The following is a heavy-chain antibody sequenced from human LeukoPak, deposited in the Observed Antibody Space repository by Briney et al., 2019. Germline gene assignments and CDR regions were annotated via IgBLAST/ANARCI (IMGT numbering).Heavy chain of an antibody. V-gene: IGHV3-7*01. J-gene: IGHJ4*02. CDR2: INQDGSKE. CDR3: VRDGGVSGYDLLDY. Sequence: GGSLRLSCTASGFIFSNYWMTWVRQAPGKGLEWVAQINQDGSKEYYIDSVKARFSISRDNARNSLSLQMNSLRGEDTAVYYCVRDGGVSGYDLLDYWGQGTLVTVSS. CDR1: GFIFSNYW. D-gene: IGHD5-12*01.